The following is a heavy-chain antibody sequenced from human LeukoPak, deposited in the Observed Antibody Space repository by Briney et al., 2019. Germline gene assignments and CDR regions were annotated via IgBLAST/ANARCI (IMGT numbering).Heavy chain of an antibody. V-gene: IGHV1-18*01. CDR2: ITTYNDNT. J-gene: IGHJ4*02. CDR1: GYTFTTYG. D-gene: IGHD2-15*01. CDR3: ARDPPNCSGGSCYSSTLFDY. Sequence: ASVKVSCKTSGYTFTTYGISWVRQAPGQGLEWMGWITTYNDNTNYAQKPQGRVTMTTDTSTSTAYMELRSLRSDDTAVYYCARDPPNCSGGSCYSSTLFDYWGQGTLVTVSS.